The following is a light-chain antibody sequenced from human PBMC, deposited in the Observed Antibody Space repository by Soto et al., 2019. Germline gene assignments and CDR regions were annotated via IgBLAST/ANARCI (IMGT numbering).Light chain of an antibody. CDR1: SSDVGSYNL. CDR2: EVT. Sequence: QSALTQPASMSGSPGQPITISCTGTSSDVGSYNLVSWYQQHPGKAPKLMIYEVTKRPSGISNRFSGSKSGNTASLTISGLQAEDEADYYCCSYAGGTRVFGGGTQLTVL. V-gene: IGLV2-23*02. CDR3: CSYAGGTRV. J-gene: IGLJ3*02.